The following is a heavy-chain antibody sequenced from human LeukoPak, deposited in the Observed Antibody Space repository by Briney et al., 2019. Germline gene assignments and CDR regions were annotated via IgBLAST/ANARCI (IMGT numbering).Heavy chain of an antibody. D-gene: IGHD2-21*01. CDR1: GGSISSGDYY. CDR3: ARDVVRDYFDY. V-gene: IGHV4-30-4*01. Sequence: SETLSLTCTVSGGSISSGDYYWSWIRQPPGKGLEWIGYIHHSGNTYYNPSLKSRVDISLDTSKNQFSLKLSSGTAADTAVYYCARDVVRDYFDYWGQGTPVTVSS. J-gene: IGHJ4*02. CDR2: IHHSGNT.